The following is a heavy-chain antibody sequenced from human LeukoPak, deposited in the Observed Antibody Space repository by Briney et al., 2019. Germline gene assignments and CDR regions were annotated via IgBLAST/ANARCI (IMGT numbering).Heavy chain of an antibody. CDR2: IKSKTDGGTT. V-gene: IGHV3-15*01. CDR3: FADYYYDSSGYYSFDY. D-gene: IGHD3-22*01. Sequence: GGSLRLSCAASGFTFSNAWMSWVRQAPGKGLEWVGRIKSKTDGGTTDYAAPVKGRFTVSRDDSKNTLYLQMNSLKTEDTAVYYCFADYYYDSSGYYSFDYWGQGTLVTVSS. J-gene: IGHJ4*02. CDR1: GFTFSNAW.